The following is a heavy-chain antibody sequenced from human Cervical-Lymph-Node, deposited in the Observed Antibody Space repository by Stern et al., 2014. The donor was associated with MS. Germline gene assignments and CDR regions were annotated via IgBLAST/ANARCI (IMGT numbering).Heavy chain of an antibody. J-gene: IGHJ4*02. CDR2: VFHTGDT. Sequence: QLQLQESGPGLVKPSGTLSLTCTVSGASLSGVNWWTWVRPPPGKGLEWIGEVFHTGDTNSNRSLRSRVVMLVDSSKSQFSLQLTAVTAADTAVYYCARGGGTDSPTYDYWGQGTLVTVS. V-gene: IGHV4-4*02. D-gene: IGHD3-16*01. CDR3: ARGGGTDSPTYDY. CDR1: GASLSGVNW.